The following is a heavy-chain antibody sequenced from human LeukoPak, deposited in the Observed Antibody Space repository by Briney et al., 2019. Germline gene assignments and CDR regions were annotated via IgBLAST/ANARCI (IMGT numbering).Heavy chain of an antibody. V-gene: IGHV4-59*01. CDR2: TYYSGST. J-gene: IGHJ6*03. CDR3: ARGRYDRSSEAYSYYYMDV. D-gene: IGHD6-6*01. Sequence: SETLSLTCTVSDGSISNYYWSWIRQPPGKGLEWIGYTYYSGSTNYNPSLKSRVTISVDTSKNHFSLKVNSVTAADTAVYYCARGRYDRSSEAYSYYYMDVWGKGTTVTVSS. CDR1: DGSISNYY.